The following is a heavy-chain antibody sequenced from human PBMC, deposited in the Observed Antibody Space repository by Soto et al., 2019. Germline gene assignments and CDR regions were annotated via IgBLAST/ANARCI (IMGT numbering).Heavy chain of an antibody. V-gene: IGHV3-48*03. CDR1: GFKFSSYE. Sequence: EVQLEESGGGLVQPGGSLRLACAGSGFKFSSYEMNWVRQATGKGLEWLSFILHSGDIIYYADAVKGRFTISRDNAKNLLYIHMTTLRVEDTAIYYCATRLSVSYGPLFDQWGQGTLVTVSS. CDR2: ILHSGDII. J-gene: IGHJ4*02. CDR3: ATRLSVSYGPLFDQ. D-gene: IGHD3-16*01.